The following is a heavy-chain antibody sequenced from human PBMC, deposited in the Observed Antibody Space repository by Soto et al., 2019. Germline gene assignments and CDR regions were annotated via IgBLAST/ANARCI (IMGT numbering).Heavy chain of an antibody. D-gene: IGHD3-10*01. J-gene: IGHJ6*02. CDR1: GGSISSSNW. Sequence: SETLSLTCAVSGGSISSSNWWSWVRQPPGKGLEWIGEIYHSGSTNYNPSLKSRVTISVDKSKNQFSLKLSSVTAADTAVYYCARAPVYYYGSGSYPAVGMDVWGQGTTVTVSS. V-gene: IGHV4-4*02. CDR3: ARAPVYYYGSGSYPAVGMDV. CDR2: IYHSGST.